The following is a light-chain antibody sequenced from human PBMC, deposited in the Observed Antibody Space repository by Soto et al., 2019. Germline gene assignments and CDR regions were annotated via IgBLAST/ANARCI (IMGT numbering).Light chain of an antibody. CDR2: DVS. J-gene: IGLJ2*01. CDR1: SSDVGGYNY. V-gene: IGLV2-14*01. Sequence: QSALTQPASVSGSPGQSIAISCTGTSSDVGGYNYVSWYQQHPGKAPKLMIYDVSHRPSGVSNRFSGSKSGNTASLTISGLQAEDEADYYCSSYSTSSTPVLFGGGTQLTVL. CDR3: SSYSTSSTPVL.